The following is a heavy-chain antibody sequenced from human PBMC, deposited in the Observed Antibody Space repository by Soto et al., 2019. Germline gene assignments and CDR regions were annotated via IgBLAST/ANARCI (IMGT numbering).Heavy chain of an antibody. Sequence: SVKVSCKASGGTFSSYAISWVRQAPGQGLEWMGGIIPIFGTANYAQKFQGRVTITADKSTSTAYMELSSLRSEDTAVYYCARDRSHYYDCSGPAGFFDYWGQGTLVTVSS. V-gene: IGHV1-69*06. CDR1: GGTFSSYA. D-gene: IGHD3-22*01. CDR2: IIPIFGTA. J-gene: IGHJ4*02. CDR3: ARDRSHYYDCSGPAGFFDY.